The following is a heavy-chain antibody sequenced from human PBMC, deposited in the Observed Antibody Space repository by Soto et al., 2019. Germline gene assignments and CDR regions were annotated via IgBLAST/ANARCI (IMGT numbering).Heavy chain of an antibody. D-gene: IGHD6-13*01. CDR3: ARGESSSSWYPPHDNWFDP. J-gene: IGHJ5*02. Sequence: SETLSLTCAVYGGSFSGYYWSWIRQPPGKGLEWIGEINHSGSTNYNPSLKSRVTISVDTSKNQFSLKLSSVTAADTAVYYCARGESSSSWYPPHDNWFDPWGQGTLVTVSS. CDR1: GGSFSGYY. CDR2: INHSGST. V-gene: IGHV4-34*01.